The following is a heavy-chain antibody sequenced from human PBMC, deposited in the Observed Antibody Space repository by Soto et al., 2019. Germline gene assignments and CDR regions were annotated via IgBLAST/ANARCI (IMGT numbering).Heavy chain of an antibody. CDR3: ARLNGYCISTNCQGYYGMDV. Sequence: PSETLSLTCSVSGGFVSSSSYSWGWIRQSPGKGLEWIGTMYSSENTYYNPSLLSRVTISVDTSKNEFSLRLSSMTAADTAVYYCARLNGYCISTNCQGYYGMDVWGQGTTVTVSS. D-gene: IGHD2-2*03. J-gene: IGHJ6*02. CDR1: GGFVSSSSYS. V-gene: IGHV4-39*01. CDR2: MYSSENT.